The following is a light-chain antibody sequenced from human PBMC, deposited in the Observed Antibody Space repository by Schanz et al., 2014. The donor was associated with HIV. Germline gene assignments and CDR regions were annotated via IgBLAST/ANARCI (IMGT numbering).Light chain of an antibody. CDR1: SSNIGSNY. Sequence: QSVLTQPPSVSGAPGQRVTISCTGSSSNIGSNYVYWYQQLPGTAPKLLIYRNNQRPSGVPDRFSGSKSGSSATLAISGLQSEDEADYYCSSFANSRIFGGGTKLTVL. CDR2: RNN. J-gene: IGLJ2*01. CDR3: SSFANSRI. V-gene: IGLV1-47*01.